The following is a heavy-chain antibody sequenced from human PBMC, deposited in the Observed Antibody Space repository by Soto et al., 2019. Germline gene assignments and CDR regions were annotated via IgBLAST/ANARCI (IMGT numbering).Heavy chain of an antibody. CDR2: IYYSGST. D-gene: IGHD1-26*01. J-gene: IGHJ4*02. Sequence: PSETLSLTCTVSGGSISSSSYYWSWIRQPPGKGLEWIGSIYYSGSTYYNPSLKSRVTISVDTSKNQFSLKLSSVTAADTAVYYCARLSPSRDSGSYSFNYWGQGTLVTVSS. CDR1: GGSISSSSYY. V-gene: IGHV4-39*01. CDR3: ARLSPSRDSGSYSFNY.